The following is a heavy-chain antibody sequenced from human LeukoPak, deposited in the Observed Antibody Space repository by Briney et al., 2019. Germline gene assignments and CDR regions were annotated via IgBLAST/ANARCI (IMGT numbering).Heavy chain of an antibody. V-gene: IGHV3-15*01. D-gene: IGHD3-10*01. CDR3: ITDELLWFGELSIYYYYGMDV. CDR2: IKSKTDGGTT. Sequence: GGSLRLSCAASGFTFSNAWMSWVRQAPGKGLEWVGRIKSKTDGGTTDYAAPVKGRFTISRDDSKNTLYLQMNSLKTEDTAVYYCITDELLWFGELSIYYYYGMDVWGQGTTVTVSS. J-gene: IGHJ6*02. CDR1: GFTFSNAW.